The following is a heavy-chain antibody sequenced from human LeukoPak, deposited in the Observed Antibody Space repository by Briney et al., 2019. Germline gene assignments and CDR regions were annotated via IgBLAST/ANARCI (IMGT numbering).Heavy chain of an antibody. D-gene: IGHD6-19*01. CDR3: ARYPSGWIFDY. V-gene: IGHV4-38-2*01. J-gene: IGHJ4*02. Sequence: SETLSLTCAVSGYSISSGYYWGWIRQPPGKGLEWIGNIYHTGSTYYNPSLKSRGTISVDTSKNEFSLKLSSVTAADTAMYYCARYPSGWIFDYWGQGTLVTVSS. CDR1: GYSISSGYY. CDR2: IYHTGST.